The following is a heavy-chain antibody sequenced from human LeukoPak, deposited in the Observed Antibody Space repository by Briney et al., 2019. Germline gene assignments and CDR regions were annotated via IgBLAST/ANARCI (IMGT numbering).Heavy chain of an antibody. V-gene: IGHV4-59*01. CDR2: VDYSGRT. CDR1: GGSISTYY. Sequence: SETLSLTCTVSGGSISTYYWSWIRQPPGKGLEWIGYVDYSGRTNYSPSLKSRVTISIDTSKKQFSLKLSSVTAADTAVYYCARDFDGYYYFHYWGQGTLVTVSS. J-gene: IGHJ4*02. CDR3: ARDFDGYYYFHY. D-gene: IGHD5-24*01.